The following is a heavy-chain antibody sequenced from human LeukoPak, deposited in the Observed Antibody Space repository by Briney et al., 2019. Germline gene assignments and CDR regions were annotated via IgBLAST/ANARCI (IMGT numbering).Heavy chain of an antibody. CDR2: IYHSGST. J-gene: IGHJ5*02. Sequence: PSQTLSLTCTVSGGSISSGGYYWSWIRQPPGKGLEWIGYIYHSGSTYYNPSLKSRVTISVDRSKNQFSLKLSSVTAADTAVYYCAREGDCSSTSCYAPWFDPWGQGTLVTVSS. CDR3: AREGDCSSTSCYAPWFDP. CDR1: GGSISSGGYY. D-gene: IGHD2-2*01. V-gene: IGHV4-30-2*01.